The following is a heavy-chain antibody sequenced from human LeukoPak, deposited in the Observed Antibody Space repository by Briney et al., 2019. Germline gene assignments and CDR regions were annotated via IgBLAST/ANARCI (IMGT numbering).Heavy chain of an antibody. Sequence: GGSLRLSCAASGFTFSSYSMNWVRQAPGKGLEWVSSISSSSSYIYYADSVKGRFTISRDNSRNTLYLQMNSLRAEDTAIYYCAKDRPNYYGSNGHYYRRDGDYWGQGTLVTVSS. CDR1: GFTFSSYS. CDR2: ISSSSSYI. J-gene: IGHJ4*02. D-gene: IGHD3-22*01. CDR3: AKDRPNYYGSNGHYYRRDGDY. V-gene: IGHV3-21*04.